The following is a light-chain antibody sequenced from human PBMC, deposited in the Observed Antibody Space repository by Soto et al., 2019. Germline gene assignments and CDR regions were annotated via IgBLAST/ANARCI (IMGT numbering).Light chain of an antibody. CDR3: QQYNNWVT. Sequence: EIVLTQSPDTLSVSPGERATLSCRASQSVGSNLAWYQQKPGQAPRLLIFAASTRATGIPARFSGSGSGTEFTLTISSLQSEDFVVYNCQQYNNWVTFGGGTKVDLK. J-gene: IGKJ4*01. V-gene: IGKV3D-15*01. CDR2: AAS. CDR1: QSVGSN.